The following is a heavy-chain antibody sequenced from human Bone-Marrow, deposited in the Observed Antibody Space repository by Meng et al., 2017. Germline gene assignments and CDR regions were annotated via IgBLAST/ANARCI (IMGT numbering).Heavy chain of an antibody. CDR1: GYPFTDFF. CDR3: AREKSPGHFDY. V-gene: IGHV1-46*01. Sequence: QVQLVQSGPEVMKPGASLRMSCRTSGYPFTDFFLHWVRQAPGQGLEWLGTINCYTSGTAYARKFQGRITLTRDTSTTTVYMDLGSLGSDDTAFYYCAREKSPGHFDYFGQGILVTVSS. CDR2: INCYTSGT. J-gene: IGHJ4*02.